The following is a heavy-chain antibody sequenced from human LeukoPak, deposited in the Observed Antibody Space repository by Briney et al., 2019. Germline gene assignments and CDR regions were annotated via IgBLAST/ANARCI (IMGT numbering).Heavy chain of an antibody. CDR2: IYPGDSDT. V-gene: IGHV5-51*01. Sequence: GESLKISCKGSGYSFTSYWIGWVRQMPGKGLEWMGIIYPGDSDTRYSPSFQGPGTISAAKSISNAYLQWSSLKAADTAMYYCATGGYCSSTSCFNWFDPWGQGTLVTVSS. D-gene: IGHD2-2*01. CDR1: GYSFTSYW. J-gene: IGHJ5*02. CDR3: ATGGYCSSTSCFNWFDP.